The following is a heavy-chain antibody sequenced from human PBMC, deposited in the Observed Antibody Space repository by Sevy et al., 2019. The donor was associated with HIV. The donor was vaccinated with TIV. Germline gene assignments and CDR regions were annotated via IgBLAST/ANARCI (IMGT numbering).Heavy chain of an antibody. CDR1: GDSFSSYY. V-gene: IGHV4-59*12. CDR2: IYYRGST. D-gene: IGHD5-12*01. CDR3: ARLRNGYNILDY. J-gene: IGHJ4*02. Sequence: SETLSLTCTVSGDSFSSYYWNWIRQPPGKGLEWIGYIYYRGSTSYNPSLKSRVTISLDTSKNQFSLKLNSVTAADTALYYCARLRNGYNILDYWGQGTLVTVSS.